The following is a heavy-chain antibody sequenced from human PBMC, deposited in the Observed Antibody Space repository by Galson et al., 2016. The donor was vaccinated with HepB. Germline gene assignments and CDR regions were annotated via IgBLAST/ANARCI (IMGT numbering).Heavy chain of an antibody. CDR1: GFTFSRYE. CDR2: ISNDGNNE. D-gene: IGHD2-2*01. V-gene: IGHV3-30-3*01. Sequence: SLRLSCAASGFTFSRYEMNWVRQAPGRGLEWVAVISNDGNNEYYADSVKGRLTISRDTSKDTLYLQMNSLRAEDTAVYYCARDKPRPRVVGNYFDYWGQGTPVTVAS. CDR3: ARDKPRPRVVGNYFDY. J-gene: IGHJ4*02.